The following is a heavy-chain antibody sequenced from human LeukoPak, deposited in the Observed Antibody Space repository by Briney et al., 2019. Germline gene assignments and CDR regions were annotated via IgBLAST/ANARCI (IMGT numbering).Heavy chain of an antibody. CDR3: ARVASSGGIFDY. V-gene: IGHV3-48*03. CDR1: GFTFSSYE. Sequence: GGSLRLSCAASGFTFSSYEMNWVRPAPGRGLEWVSYISTSGNLIYYADSVKGRFTISRDNAKNSLYLQMNSRRAEDTAVYYCARVASSGGIFDYWGQGTLVTVSS. D-gene: IGHD6-13*01. J-gene: IGHJ4*02. CDR2: ISTSGNLI.